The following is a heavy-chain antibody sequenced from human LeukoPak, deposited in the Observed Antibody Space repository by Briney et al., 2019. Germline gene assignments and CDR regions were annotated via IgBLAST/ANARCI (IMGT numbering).Heavy chain of an antibody. CDR2: IYYSGST. V-gene: IGHV4-39*07. CDR1: GGSISSNSYY. D-gene: IGHD5-18*01. Sequence: PSETLSLTCTVSGGSISSNSYYWGWIRQPPGKGLEWIGSIYYSGSTYYNPSLKSRVTISVDTSKNQFSLKLSSVTAADTAVYYCTRDSVMVKSLWSSTPEKRDYWGQGTLVTVSS. J-gene: IGHJ4*02. CDR3: TRDSVMVKSLWSSTPEKRDY.